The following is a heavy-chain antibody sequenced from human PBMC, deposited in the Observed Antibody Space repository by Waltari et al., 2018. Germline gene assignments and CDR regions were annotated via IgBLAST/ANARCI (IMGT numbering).Heavy chain of an antibody. J-gene: IGHJ4*02. CDR2: VYHSGKT. D-gene: IGHD2-2*01. CDR1: GDSISGNYW. CDR3: AGDRAIGLFFDY. Sequence: QVQLQESGQGLVKPSGTLSLTCAVSGDSISGNYWWSWVRQSQEKGLDWIGQVYHSGKTHYNPSRQSRVTISVDKPKNQFSLNLNSVTAADTAVYYCAGDRAIGLFFDYWGRGTLVTVSS. V-gene: IGHV4-4*02.